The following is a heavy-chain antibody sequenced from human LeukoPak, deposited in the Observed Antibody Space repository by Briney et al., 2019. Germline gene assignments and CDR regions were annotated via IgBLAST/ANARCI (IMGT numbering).Heavy chain of an antibody. CDR2: TYYRSKWYN. CDR1: GDSVSSNSAA. J-gene: IGHJ3*02. D-gene: IGHD3-9*01. V-gene: IGHV6-1*01. CDR3: ARAPPHFYYDILTGYYRLDAFDI. Sequence: SQTLSLTCAISGDSVSSNSAAWNWIRQSPSRGLEWLGRTYYRSKWYNDYAVSVKSRITINPDTSKNQFSLQLNSVTPEDTAVYYCARAPPHFYYDILTGYYRLDAFDIWGQGTMVTVSS.